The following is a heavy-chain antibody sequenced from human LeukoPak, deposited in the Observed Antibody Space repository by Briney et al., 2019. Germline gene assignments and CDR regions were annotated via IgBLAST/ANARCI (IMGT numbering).Heavy chain of an antibody. CDR1: GASISSGDFY. CDR3: ARVALSVGGDYGRLVDY. V-gene: IGHV4-30-4*01. Sequence: PSETLSLTCSVSGASISSGDFYCSWIRQPPGKGLEWIGYIYYSGSTYYNPSLKSRVTVSVDTSKNQFSLKLSSVTAADTAVYYCARVALSVGGDYGRLVDYWGQGTLVTVSS. J-gene: IGHJ4*02. CDR2: IYYSGST. D-gene: IGHD4-17*01.